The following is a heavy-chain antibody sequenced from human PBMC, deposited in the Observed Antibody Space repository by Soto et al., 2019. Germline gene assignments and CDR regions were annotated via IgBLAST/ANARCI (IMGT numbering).Heavy chain of an antibody. CDR2: ISGSDLST. D-gene: IGHD6-19*01. J-gene: IGHJ4*02. Sequence: HPGGSLRLSCAASGVTFSNCAMSWVRQAPGKGLEWVSTISGSDLSTYYADSVKGRFTISRDNSKNTLYLQMNSLRAEDTALYYCAKDIGGGWYYFDYWGQGTLVTVSS. V-gene: IGHV3-23*01. CDR1: GVTFSNCA. CDR3: AKDIGGGWYYFDY.